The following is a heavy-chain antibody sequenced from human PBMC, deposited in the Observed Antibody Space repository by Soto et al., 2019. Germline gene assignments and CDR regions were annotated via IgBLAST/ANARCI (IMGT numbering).Heavy chain of an antibody. V-gene: IGHV4-61*01. Sequence: QVQLQESGPGLVKPSETLSLTCTVSGGSVSSGSYYWSWIRQPPGKGLEWIGYIYYSGSTNYNPSLKSRVTISVDTSKNQFSLKLSSVTAADTAVYYCARSTIFGTYYFDYWGQGTLVTVSS. J-gene: IGHJ4*02. D-gene: IGHD3-3*01. CDR3: ARSTIFGTYYFDY. CDR1: GGSVSSGSYY. CDR2: IYYSGST.